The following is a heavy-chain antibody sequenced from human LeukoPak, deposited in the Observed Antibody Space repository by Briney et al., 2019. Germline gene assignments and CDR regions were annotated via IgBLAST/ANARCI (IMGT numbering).Heavy chain of an antibody. CDR2: IRNKANSYTT. V-gene: IGHV3-72*01. J-gene: IGHJ4*02. CDR1: GFSFSDHY. D-gene: IGHD7-27*01. CDR3: IRVNGDYFSDY. Sequence: GGSLRLSCAASGFSFSDHYMDWVRQAPGKGLEWVGRIRNKANSYTTEYAASVKDRFTISRDDSMSSLYLQMSSLKIEDTAVYYCIRVNGDYFSDYWGQGTLVTVSS.